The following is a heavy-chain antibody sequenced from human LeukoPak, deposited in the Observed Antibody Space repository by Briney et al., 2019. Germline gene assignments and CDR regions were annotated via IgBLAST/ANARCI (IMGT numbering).Heavy chain of an antibody. J-gene: IGHJ3*02. CDR2: ISAYNGNT. V-gene: IGHV1-18*01. CDR3: ARGLQETLAWLKALSAFDI. D-gene: IGHD5-24*01. Sequence: ASVKVSCKASGYTFTSYGISWVRQAPGQGLEWMGWISAYNGNTNYAQKLQGRVTMSTDTSTSTGYMELRSLRSDDTAVYYCARGLQETLAWLKALSAFDIWGQGTMVTVSS. CDR1: GYTFTSYG.